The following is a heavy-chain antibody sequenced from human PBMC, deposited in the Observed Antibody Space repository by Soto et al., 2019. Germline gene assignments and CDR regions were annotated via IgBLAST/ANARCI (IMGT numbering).Heavy chain of an antibody. V-gene: IGHV4-39*01. CDR2: IYYSWTT. Sequence: QLQLQESGPGLVKPSETLSLTCTVSGGAISSISYHWGWIRQPPGKGLEWIGSIYYSWTTYYNPSLKSRITISVDTSKHQFALTLSSVTAADTAVYYWARSISGAMDFWGQGTLVTVSS. D-gene: IGHD6-25*01. J-gene: IGHJ4*02. CDR1: GGAISSISYH. CDR3: ARSISGAMDF.